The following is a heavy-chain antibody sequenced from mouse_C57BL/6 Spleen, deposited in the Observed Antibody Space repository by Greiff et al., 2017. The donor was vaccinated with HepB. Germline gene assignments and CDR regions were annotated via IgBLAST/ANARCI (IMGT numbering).Heavy chain of an antibody. V-gene: IGHV1-63*01. Sequence: QVQLQQSGAELVRPGTSVKMSCKASGYTFTNYWIGWAKQRPGHGLEWIGDIYPGGGYTNYNEKFKGQATLTADKSSSTAYMQFSSLTSEDSTIYYCARSRDPPFDYWGQGTTLTVSS. J-gene: IGHJ2*01. CDR3: ARSRDPPFDY. CDR2: IYPGGGYT. CDR1: GYTFTNYW.